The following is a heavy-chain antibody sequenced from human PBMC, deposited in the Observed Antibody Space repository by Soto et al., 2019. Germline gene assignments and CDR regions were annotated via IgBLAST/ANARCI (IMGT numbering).Heavy chain of an antibody. D-gene: IGHD2-15*01. CDR3: ANGEDIVVVVAATPHDAFDI. V-gene: IGHV3-30*18. CDR1: GFTFSSYG. CDR2: ISYDGSNK. J-gene: IGHJ3*02. Sequence: GGSLRLSCAASGFTFSSYGMHWVRQAPGKGLEWVAVISYDGSNKYYADSVKGRFTISRDNSKNTLYLQMNSLRAEDTAVYYCANGEDIVVVVAATPHDAFDIWGQGTMVTVSS.